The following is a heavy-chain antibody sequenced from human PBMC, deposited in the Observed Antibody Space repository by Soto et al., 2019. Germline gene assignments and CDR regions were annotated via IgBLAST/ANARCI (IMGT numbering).Heavy chain of an antibody. CDR1: GFSLSTSGVG. CDR2: IYWDDDK. D-gene: IGHD2-15*01. CDR3: ARYCSGGSCSAMYYFDS. V-gene: IGHV2-5*02. J-gene: IGHJ4*02. Sequence: SGPTLVNPTETLTLTCTFSGFSLSTSGVGVGWIRQPPGKALEWLALIYWDDDKRYSPSLKSRLTFIKDTSKNQVVLTMTNMDPVDTATYYCARYCSGGSCSAMYYFDSWGQGTLVTVSS.